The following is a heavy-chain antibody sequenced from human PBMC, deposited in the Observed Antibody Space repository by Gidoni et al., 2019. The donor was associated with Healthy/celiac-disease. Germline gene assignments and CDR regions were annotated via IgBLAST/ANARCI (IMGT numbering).Heavy chain of an antibody. D-gene: IGHD5-12*01. Sequence: QVQLVESGGGVVQPGRSLSLSCAASGFTFSSYAMHWVRQAPGKGLEWVAVISYDGSNKYYADSVKGRFTISRDNSKNTLYLQMNSLRAEDTAVYYCAREGRYSGYDWYYYYYGMDVWGQGTTVTVSS. J-gene: IGHJ6*02. CDR3: AREGRYSGYDWYYYYYGMDV. CDR1: GFTFSSYA. V-gene: IGHV3-30-3*01. CDR2: ISYDGSNK.